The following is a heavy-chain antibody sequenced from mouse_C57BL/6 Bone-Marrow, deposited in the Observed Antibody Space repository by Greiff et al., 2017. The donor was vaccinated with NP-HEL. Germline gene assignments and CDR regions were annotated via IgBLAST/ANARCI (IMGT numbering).Heavy chain of an antibody. V-gene: IGHV1-74*01. Sequence: QVQLKQPGAELVKPGASVKVSCKASGYTFTSYWMHWVKQRPGQGLEWIGRIHPSDSDTNYNQKFKGKATLTVDKSSSTAYMQLSSLTSEDSAVYYCAINDGSSPAWFAYWGQGTLVTVSA. CDR1: GYTFTSYW. D-gene: IGHD1-1*01. J-gene: IGHJ3*01. CDR2: IHPSDSDT. CDR3: AINDGSSPAWFAY.